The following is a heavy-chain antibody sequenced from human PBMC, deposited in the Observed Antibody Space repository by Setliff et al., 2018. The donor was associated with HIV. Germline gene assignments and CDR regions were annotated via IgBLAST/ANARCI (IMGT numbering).Heavy chain of an antibody. CDR1: GYSSINYG. D-gene: IGHD6-19*01. V-gene: IGHV1-18*01. CDR3: TKRTGNGWSHTDY. Sequence: GASVKVSCKASGYSSINYGINWVRQAPGQGLEWMGWISTFNGDTNFAQKFQGRVTMTRDTSTSTVYMELSSLRSEDTAVYYCTKRTGNGWSHTDYWGHGTLVTVSS. CDR2: ISTFNGDT. J-gene: IGHJ4*01.